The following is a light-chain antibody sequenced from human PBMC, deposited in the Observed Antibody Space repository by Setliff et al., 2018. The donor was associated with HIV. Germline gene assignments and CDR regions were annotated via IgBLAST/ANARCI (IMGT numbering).Light chain of an antibody. CDR1: QSISTY. J-gene: IGKJ4*01. V-gene: IGKV1-39*01. CDR3: QQSYSAPHT. Sequence: DIQMTQSPSSLSASVGDWVTITCRASQSISTYLNWYQQKPGKAPKLLIYAASSLQSGVPSRFSGSGSGTDFDLNITSLVPEDFATYYCQQSYSAPHTFGGGTKV. CDR2: AAS.